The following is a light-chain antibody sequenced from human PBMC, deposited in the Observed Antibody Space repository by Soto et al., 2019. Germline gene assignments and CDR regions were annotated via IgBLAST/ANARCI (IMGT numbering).Light chain of an antibody. Sequence: QLVLTQSPSASASLGASVKLTCTLSSGHSSYAIAWHQQQPEKGPRYLMKLNSDGSHSKGDGIPDRFSGSSSGAERYLTISSLQSEDEADYYGQTWGTGTSYVFGTGTKVTVL. CDR3: QTWGTGTSYV. J-gene: IGLJ1*01. V-gene: IGLV4-69*01. CDR1: SGHSSYA. CDR2: LNSDGSH.